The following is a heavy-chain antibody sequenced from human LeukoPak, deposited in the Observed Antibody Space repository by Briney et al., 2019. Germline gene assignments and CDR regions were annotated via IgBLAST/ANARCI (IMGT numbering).Heavy chain of an antibody. CDR2: IYPGDSGT. Sequence: GESLKISRKGSGYSFTSYWIGWVRQMPGKGLEWMGIIYPGDSGTRYSPSFQGQVTISADKPINTAYLQWSSLKASDTAMYYCARRHRYDCTNGVCQFYYFDYWGQGTLVTVSS. CDR1: GYSFTSYW. V-gene: IGHV5-51*01. CDR3: ARRHRYDCTNGVCQFYYFDY. J-gene: IGHJ4*02. D-gene: IGHD2-8*01.